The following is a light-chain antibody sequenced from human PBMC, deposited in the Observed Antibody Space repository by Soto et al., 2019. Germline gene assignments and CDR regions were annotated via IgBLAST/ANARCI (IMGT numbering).Light chain of an antibody. CDR1: QSISSY. Sequence: DIQMTQSPSSLSASVGDRVTITCRASQSISSYLNWYQQKPGQAPKLLIYAASSLQSGVPSRFSGSGSGTEFTLTISSLQPDDFATYYCQHYNSYSEAFGQGTKVDI. CDR2: AAS. V-gene: IGKV1-39*01. J-gene: IGKJ1*01. CDR3: QHYNSYSEA.